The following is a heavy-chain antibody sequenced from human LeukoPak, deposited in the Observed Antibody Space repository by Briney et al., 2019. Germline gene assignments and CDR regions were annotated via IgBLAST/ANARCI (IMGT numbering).Heavy chain of an antibody. J-gene: IGHJ3*02. CDR1: GFTFSSYA. D-gene: IGHD3-9*01. CDR3: AKGRNYDILTGYYRGDAFDI. Sequence: HPGGSLRLSCATSGFTFSSYAMHWVRQAPGKGLEYVSAISSNGGSTYYANSVKGRFTISRDNSKNTLYLQMGSLRAEDTAVYYCAKGRNYDILTGYYRGDAFDIWGQGTMVTVSS. V-gene: IGHV3-64*01. CDR2: ISSNGGST.